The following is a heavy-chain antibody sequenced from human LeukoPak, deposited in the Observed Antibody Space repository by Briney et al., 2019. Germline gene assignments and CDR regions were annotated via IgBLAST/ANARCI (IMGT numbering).Heavy chain of an antibody. CDR2: LSGRGGST. J-gene: IGHJ4*02. CDR3: AKALGGYDFDY. D-gene: IGHD3-16*01. CDR1: GFTFRSYG. Sequence: PGGSVRLSCAAPGFTFRSYGMSGVRQAPGEGLEWVYSLSGRGGSTYYADSVKCGFTISRDNSKNTLFLHVHGLRVEDTAVYCCAKALGGYDFDYWGQGTLVTVSS. V-gene: IGHV3-23*01.